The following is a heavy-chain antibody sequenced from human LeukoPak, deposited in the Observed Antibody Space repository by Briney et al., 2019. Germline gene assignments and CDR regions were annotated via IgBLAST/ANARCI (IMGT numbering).Heavy chain of an antibody. CDR3: ATYRQVLLPFES. J-gene: IGHJ4*02. Sequence: GGSLRLTCAASGFTFSSYGMSWVRQAPGKGLEWVSAISGSGGSTYYADSVKGRFTISRDNSKNTLYLQMNSLRAEDTAIYYCATYRQVLLPFESWGQGTLVTVSS. CDR2: ISGSGGST. D-gene: IGHD2-8*02. V-gene: IGHV3-23*01. CDR1: GFTFSSYG.